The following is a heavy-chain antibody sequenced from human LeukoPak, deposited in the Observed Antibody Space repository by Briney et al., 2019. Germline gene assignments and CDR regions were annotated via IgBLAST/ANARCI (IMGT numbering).Heavy chain of an antibody. Sequence: SETLSLTCAVYGGSFSGYYWGWIRQTPGKGLEWIGEINHGGSTNYNPSLKSRVTMSVDTSKNQCSLNLASVTAADTAGYYCARASDNDDYSLDYFYYMDVWGEGTTVTVSS. D-gene: IGHD4-17*01. CDR3: ARASDNDDYSLDYFYYMDV. V-gene: IGHV4-34*01. CDR1: GGSFSGYY. J-gene: IGHJ6*03. CDR2: INHGGST.